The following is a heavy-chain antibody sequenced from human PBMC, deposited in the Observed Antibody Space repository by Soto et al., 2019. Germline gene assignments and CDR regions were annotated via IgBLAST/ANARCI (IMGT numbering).Heavy chain of an antibody. CDR2: TYYRSKWYN. D-gene: IGHD2-21*02. Sequence: PSQTLSLTCVISGDSVSGNSAAWNWIRQSPSRGLEWLGRTYYRSKWYNDYAVSVRSRITINPDTSRNQFSLQLNSVTPEDTAVYYCARVRGRDRYYYYGMDVWGLGTTVTVSS. CDR3: ARVRGRDRYYYYGMDV. V-gene: IGHV6-1*01. CDR1: GDSVSGNSAA. J-gene: IGHJ6*02.